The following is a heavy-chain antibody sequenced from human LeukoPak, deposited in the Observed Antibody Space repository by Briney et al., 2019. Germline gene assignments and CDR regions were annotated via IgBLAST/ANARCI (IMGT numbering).Heavy chain of an antibody. CDR1: GYSISSGYY. D-gene: IGHD3-3*02. Sequence: SETLSLTCTVSGYSISSGYYWGWIRPPPGKGLEWIGSIYHSGSTYYNPSLKSRVTISVDTSNNQFSLKLSSVTAADTAVYYCARAFYPGYYSYMAVWGKGTTVTVSS. J-gene: IGHJ6*03. V-gene: IGHV4-38-2*02. CDR3: ARAFYPGYYSYMAV. CDR2: IYHSGST.